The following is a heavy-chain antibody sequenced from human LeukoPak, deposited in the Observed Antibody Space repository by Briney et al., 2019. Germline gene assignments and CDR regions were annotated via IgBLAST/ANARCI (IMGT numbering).Heavy chain of an antibody. CDR2: INHSGST. D-gene: IGHD3-3*01. CDR1: GGSFSGYY. V-gene: IGHV4-34*01. Sequence: SETLSLTCAVYGGSFSGYYWSWIRQPPGKGLEWIGEINHSGSTNYNPSLKSRVTISVDTSKNQFSLKLSSVTAADTAVYYCARGPLRFLEWAPSHFDYWGQGTLVTVSS. CDR3: ARGPLRFLEWAPSHFDY. J-gene: IGHJ4*02.